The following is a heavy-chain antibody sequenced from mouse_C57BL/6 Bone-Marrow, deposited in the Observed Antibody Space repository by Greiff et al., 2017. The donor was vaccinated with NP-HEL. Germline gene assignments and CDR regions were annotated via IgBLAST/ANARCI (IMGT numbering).Heavy chain of an antibody. CDR3: AKHADWAYYAMDY. CDR1: GFSLTSYG. J-gene: IGHJ4*01. V-gene: IGHV2-9*01. D-gene: IGHD4-1*01. Sequence: QVQLKQSGPGLVAPSQSLSITCTVSGFSLTSYGVDWVRQPPGKGLEWLGVIWGGGSTNYTSALMSRLSISTDNSKSQVFLKMNSLRTDDTAMYYCAKHADWAYYAMDYWGQGTSVTVSS. CDR2: IWGGGST.